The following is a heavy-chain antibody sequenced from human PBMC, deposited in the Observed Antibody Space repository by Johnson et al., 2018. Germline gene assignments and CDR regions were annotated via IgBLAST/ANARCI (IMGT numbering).Heavy chain of an antibody. Sequence: VQLQESGGGLVQPGGSLRLSCAASGFTFSSYWMHWVRQAPGKGLVWVSRINSDGSSTSYADSVKGRFTISRDNAKNTLYLQMNSLRAEDTAVSYCSLMAQGYYYYMDVWGKGTTVTVSS. CDR3: SLMAQGYYYYMDV. CDR2: INSDGSST. V-gene: IGHV3-74*01. CDR1: GFTFSSYW. D-gene: IGHD5-24*01. J-gene: IGHJ6*03.